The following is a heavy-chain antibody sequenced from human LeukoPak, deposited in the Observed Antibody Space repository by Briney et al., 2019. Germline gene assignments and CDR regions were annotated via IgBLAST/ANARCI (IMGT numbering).Heavy chain of an antibody. Sequence: PGGSLRLSCAASGFTFSSYAMSWVRQAPGKGLEWVSYITSSSSAIHYADSVKGRFTISRDNAKNSLFLQMNSLRAEDTAVYYCARVHNGADYYHMDVWGKGTTVTVSS. J-gene: IGHJ6*03. CDR2: ITSSSSAI. D-gene: IGHD2-8*01. CDR1: GFTFSSYA. CDR3: ARVHNGADYYHMDV. V-gene: IGHV3-48*01.